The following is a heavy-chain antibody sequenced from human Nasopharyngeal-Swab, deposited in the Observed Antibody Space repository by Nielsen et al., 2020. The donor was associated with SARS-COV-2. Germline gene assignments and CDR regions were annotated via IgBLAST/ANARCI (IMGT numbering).Heavy chain of an antibody. CDR2: IWYDGSNK. CDR3: ARDPSYDSSGFRV. Sequence: VRQMPGKGLEWVAVIWYDGSNKYYADSVKGRSTISRDNSKNTLYLQMNSLRAEDTAVYYCARDPSYDSSGFRVWGQGTMVTVSS. J-gene: IGHJ3*01. D-gene: IGHD3-22*01. V-gene: IGHV3-33*01.